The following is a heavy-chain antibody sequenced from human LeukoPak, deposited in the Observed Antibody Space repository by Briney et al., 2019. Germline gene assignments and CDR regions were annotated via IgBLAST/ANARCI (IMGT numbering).Heavy chain of an antibody. V-gene: IGHV3-23*01. J-gene: IGHJ4*02. CDR2: ITTSDGNT. CDR1: GFTFSSYT. Sequence: GGSLRLSCAASGFTFSSYTMSWVRQAPGKGLEWVSTITTSDGNTYYADSVKGRFTASRDNSKNTLFLQMNSLRAEDTAVYYCAKDGGLWVSAHWGDSWGRGTLVTVSS. D-gene: IGHD7-27*01. CDR3: AKDGGLWVSAHWGDS.